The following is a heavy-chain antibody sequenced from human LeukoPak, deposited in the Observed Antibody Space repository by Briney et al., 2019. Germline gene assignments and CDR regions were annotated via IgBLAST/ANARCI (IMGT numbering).Heavy chain of an antibody. V-gene: IGHV3-30*18. D-gene: IGHD4-17*01. CDR3: AKVDPSYGDYSFDY. Sequence: GGSLRLSCAASGFTFSSYGMHWVRQAPGKGLEWVAVISYDGSNKYYADSVKGRFTISRDNSKNTLYLQMNSLRAEDTAVYYCAKVDPSYGDYSFDYWGQGTLVTVSS. J-gene: IGHJ4*02. CDR1: GFTFSSYG. CDR2: ISYDGSNK.